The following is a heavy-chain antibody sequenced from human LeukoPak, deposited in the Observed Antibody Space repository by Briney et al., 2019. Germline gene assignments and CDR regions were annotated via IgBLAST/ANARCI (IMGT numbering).Heavy chain of an antibody. V-gene: IGHV3-23*01. CDR3: AKAEWGSSGYTHWEY. J-gene: IGHJ4*02. Sequence: GGSLRLSCAASGFTFSSYAMSWVRQAPGKGLEWVSAISGSGGSTYYADSVKGRFTISRDNSKNTLYLQMNSLRAEDTAVYYCAKAEWGSSGYTHWEYWGQGTLVTVSS. D-gene: IGHD3-22*01. CDR2: ISGSGGST. CDR1: GFTFSSYA.